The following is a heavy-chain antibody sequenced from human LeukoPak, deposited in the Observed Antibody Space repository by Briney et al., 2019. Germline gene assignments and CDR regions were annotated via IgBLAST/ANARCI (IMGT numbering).Heavy chain of an antibody. J-gene: IGHJ6*02. V-gene: IGHV1-46*01. CDR2: INPSGGST. Sequence: ASVKVSCKASGYTFTSYYMHWVRQAPGQGLEWMGIINPSGGSTSYAQKFQGRVTMTRDTSTSTVYMELSSLRSKDTAVYYCARVFSGNSDDYYCGMDVWGQGTAVTVSS. D-gene: IGHD4-23*01. CDR3: ARVFSGNSDDYYCGMDV. CDR1: GYTFTSYY.